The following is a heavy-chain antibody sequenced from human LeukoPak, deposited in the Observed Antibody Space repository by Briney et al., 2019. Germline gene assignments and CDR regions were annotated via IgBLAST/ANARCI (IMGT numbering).Heavy chain of an antibody. CDR2: ISSSSSYI. V-gene: IGHV3-21*01. Sequence: GGSLRLSCAASGFTFSSYGMHWVRQAPGKGLEWVASISSSSSYIYYADSVKGRFTISRDNAKNSLYLQMNSLRAEDTAVYYCARVGADGEVYGKIYFDYWGQGTLVTVSS. CDR1: GFTFSSYG. J-gene: IGHJ4*02. CDR3: ARVGADGEVYGKIYFDY. D-gene: IGHD5/OR15-5a*01.